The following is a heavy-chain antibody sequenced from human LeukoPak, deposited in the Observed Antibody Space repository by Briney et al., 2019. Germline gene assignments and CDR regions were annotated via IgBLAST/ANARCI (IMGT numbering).Heavy chain of an antibody. CDR1: GFTFSSYA. J-gene: IGHJ4*02. Sequence: PGRSLRLSCAASGFTFSSYAMHWVRQAPGKGLEWAAVISYDGSNKYYADSVKGRFTISRDNSKNTLYLQMNSLRAEDTAVYYCASERDRYYFDYWGQGTLVTVSS. CDR2: ISYDGSNK. CDR3: ASERDRYYFDY. V-gene: IGHV3-30-3*01.